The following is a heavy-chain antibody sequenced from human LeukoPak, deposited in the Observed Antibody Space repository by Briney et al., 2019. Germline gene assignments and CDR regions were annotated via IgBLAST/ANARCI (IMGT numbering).Heavy chain of an antibody. CDR3: ARASGYCSGGSCYLDAFDI. CDR1: GYTFTSYD. V-gene: IGHV1-18*01. Sequence: ASVTVSCKASGYTFTSYDINWVRQAPGQGLEWMGWISAYNGNTNYAQKLQGRVTMTTDTSTSTAYMELRSLRSDDTAVYYCARASGYCSGGSCYLDAFDIWGQGTMVTVSS. D-gene: IGHD2-15*01. CDR2: ISAYNGNT. J-gene: IGHJ3*02.